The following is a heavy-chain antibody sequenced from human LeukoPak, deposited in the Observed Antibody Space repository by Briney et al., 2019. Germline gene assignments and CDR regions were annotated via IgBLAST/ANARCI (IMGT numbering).Heavy chain of an antibody. CDR3: ARLGAGPTYYDFWSGYSSFYFDY. J-gene: IGHJ4*02. Sequence: SETLSLTCTVSGDSISNYYWGWIRQPPGKGLEWIGGISSSGNAYYNPSLKSRITISIDTSKNHFSLKLSSVSAADTAVYYCARLGAGPTYYDFWSGYSSFYFDYWGQGTLVTVSS. V-gene: IGHV4-39*02. CDR2: ISSSGNA. D-gene: IGHD3-3*01. CDR1: GDSISNYY.